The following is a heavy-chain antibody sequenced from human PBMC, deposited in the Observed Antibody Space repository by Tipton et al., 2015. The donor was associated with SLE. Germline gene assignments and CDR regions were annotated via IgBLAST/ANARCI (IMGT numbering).Heavy chain of an antibody. V-gene: IGHV4-39*01. CDR2: MYYSGST. J-gene: IGHJ3*01. CDR3: ASLLTGPTRDAFDV. CDR1: GDSISNTSYY. D-gene: IGHD1-20*01. Sequence: TLSLTCMVSGDSISNTSYYWGWIRQPPGKGLEWIGNMYYSGSTFYNPSLKSRVTISLDTSKNQFSLKMRSVTATDTAVYYCASLLTGPTRDAFDVWGQGALVTVSS.